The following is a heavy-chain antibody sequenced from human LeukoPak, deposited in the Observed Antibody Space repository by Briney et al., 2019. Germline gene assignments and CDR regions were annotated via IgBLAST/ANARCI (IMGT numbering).Heavy chain of an antibody. Sequence: GASVKVSCKASGYTFTSYDINWVRQATGQGLEWMGWMNPNSGNTGYAQKFQGRVTITRNTSISTAYMELSSLRSEDTAVYYCARGHYRWELLSQGIRKYVFDIWGQGTMVTVSS. CDR3: ARGHYRWELLSQGIRKYVFDI. CDR2: MNPNSGNT. D-gene: IGHD1-26*01. V-gene: IGHV1-8*03. CDR1: GYTFTSYD. J-gene: IGHJ3*02.